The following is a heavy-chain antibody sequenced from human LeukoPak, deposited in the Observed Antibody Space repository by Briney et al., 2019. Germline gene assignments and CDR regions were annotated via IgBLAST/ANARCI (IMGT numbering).Heavy chain of an antibody. Sequence: SQTLSLTCTVSGGSISSGGYFWSWIRQHPGKGLEWIGYIYYSGSTYYNPSLKSRVTISVDTSKNQFSLKLSSVTAADTAVYYCASLFVSRITGTTNKPPGGLYYYGMDVWGQGTTVTVSS. V-gene: IGHV4-31*03. CDR3: ASLFVSRITGTTNKPPGGLYYYGMDV. D-gene: IGHD1-20*01. CDR1: GGSISSGGYF. J-gene: IGHJ6*02. CDR2: IYYSGST.